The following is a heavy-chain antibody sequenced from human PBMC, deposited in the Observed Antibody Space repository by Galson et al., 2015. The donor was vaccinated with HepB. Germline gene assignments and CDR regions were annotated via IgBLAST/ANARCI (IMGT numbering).Heavy chain of an antibody. CDR2: IKQDGSQK. J-gene: IGHJ6*02. D-gene: IGHD3-10*01. Sequence: SLRLSCAASGFTFSTYWMGWARQAPGKGLEWVAYIKQDGSQKQYVDSVKGRFTISRDNAQDSLYLQMNSLRAEDTAVYYCARFGVNYGMDVWGQGTTVTVSS. V-gene: IGHV3-7*03. CDR1: GFTFSTYW. CDR3: ARFGVNYGMDV.